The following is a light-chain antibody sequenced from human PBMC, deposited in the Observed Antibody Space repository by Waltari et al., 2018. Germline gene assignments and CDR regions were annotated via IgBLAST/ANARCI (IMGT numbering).Light chain of an antibody. V-gene: IGLV1-44*01. CDR3: AAWDDSLNGFYV. CDR1: SSNIGSNT. J-gene: IGLJ1*01. CDR2: SNN. Sequence: QSVLTQPPSASGTPGQRVTISCSGSSSNIGSNTVNWYQQLPGTAPELLIYSNNQRPSGVPDRCSGSKSGTSASLAISGLQSEDEADYYCAAWDDSLNGFYVVGTGTKVTVL.